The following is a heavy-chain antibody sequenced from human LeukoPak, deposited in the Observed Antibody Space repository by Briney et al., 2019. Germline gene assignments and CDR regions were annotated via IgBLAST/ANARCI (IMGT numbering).Heavy chain of an antibody. CDR1: GYTFAGYY. CDR2: IHPSSGDT. Sequence: ASVKVSCKASGYTFAGYYIHWVRRAPGQGLEWMALIHPSSGDTGYAQKFQGRVTMTADTSTSTVYMELSSLRSQDTAVYYCARDLHGSWTLDDYWGQGTLVSVSS. J-gene: IGHJ4*02. V-gene: IGHV1-46*01. D-gene: IGHD1-26*01. CDR3: ARDLHGSWTLDDY.